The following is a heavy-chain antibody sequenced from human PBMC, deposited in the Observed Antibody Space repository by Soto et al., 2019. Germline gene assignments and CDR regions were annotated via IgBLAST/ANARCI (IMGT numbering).Heavy chain of an antibody. CDR2: ISKSDYT. CDR3: AREDSIIIPAVSDF. V-gene: IGHV3-21*01. J-gene: IGHJ4*02. CDR1: VFAFNNYG. Sequence: GWSLRLSCTFSVFAFNNYGINWVRQAPGQGLEWVSSISKSDYTYYSDSVKGRFTISRDNAKNSVSLQMNTLRVEDTAVYYCAREDSIIIPAVSDFWGQGTLVTVSS. D-gene: IGHD2-2*01.